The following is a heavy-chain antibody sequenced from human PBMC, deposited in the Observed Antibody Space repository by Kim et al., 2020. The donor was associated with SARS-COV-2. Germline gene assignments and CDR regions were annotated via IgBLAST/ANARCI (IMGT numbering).Heavy chain of an antibody. CDR1: GFTFSSYW. CDR2: IKQDGSEK. D-gene: IGHD5-18*01. V-gene: IGHV3-7*03. CDR3: ARDESEPRIQLWEFGKLNYYYYYGMDV. Sequence: GGSLRLSCAASGFTFSSYWMSWVRQAPGKGLEWVANIKQDGSEKYYVDSVKGRFTISRDNAKNSLYLQMNSLRAEDTAVYYCARDESEPRIQLWEFGKLNYYYYYGMDVWGQGTTVTVSS. J-gene: IGHJ6*02.